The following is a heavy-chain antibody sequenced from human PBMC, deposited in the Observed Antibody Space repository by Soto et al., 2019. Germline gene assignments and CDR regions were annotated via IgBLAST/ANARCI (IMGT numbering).Heavy chain of an antibody. Sequence: ASVKFFCKASRDTFSDCYIHWIRQAPGQGPAWIGWINPNTGSTHFSKNFKGRVTMTSAPSIRTGYMDLSSLRSDDTALYFCGRGRAPGPSGDFGGQGTRVTVSS. J-gene: IGHJ4*02. V-gene: IGHV1-2*02. CDR2: INPNTGST. D-gene: IGHD6-19*01. CDR1: RDTFSDCY. CDR3: GRGRAPGPSGDF.